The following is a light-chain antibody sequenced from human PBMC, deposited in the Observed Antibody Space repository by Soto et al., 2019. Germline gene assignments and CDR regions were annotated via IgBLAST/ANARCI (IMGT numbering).Light chain of an antibody. CDR2: EVS. J-gene: IGLJ1*01. Sequence: QSALTQPPSASGSPGQSVTISCTGTSSDVGGYNYVSWYQQHPGKAPKLMIYEVSKRPSGVPDRFSGSKSGNTASLTVSGLRAEDEANYYCTSYAGSNNLVFGSGTKLTV. CDR1: SSDVGGYNY. V-gene: IGLV2-8*01. CDR3: TSYAGSNNLV.